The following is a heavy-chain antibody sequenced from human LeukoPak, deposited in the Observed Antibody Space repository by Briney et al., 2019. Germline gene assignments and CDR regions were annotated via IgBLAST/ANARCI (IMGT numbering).Heavy chain of an antibody. V-gene: IGHV3-30*18. CDR1: GFTFSSYG. CDR2: ISYDGSNK. J-gene: IGHJ6*02. D-gene: IGHD5-18*01. CDR3: AKQRGPDTAMVTYYYGMDV. Sequence: GSLRLSCAASGFTFSSYGMHWVRPAPGKGLEGVAVISYDGSNKYYADSVKGRFTISRDNSKNTLYLQMNSLRAEDTAVYYCAKQRGPDTAMVTYYYGMDVWGQGTTVTVSS.